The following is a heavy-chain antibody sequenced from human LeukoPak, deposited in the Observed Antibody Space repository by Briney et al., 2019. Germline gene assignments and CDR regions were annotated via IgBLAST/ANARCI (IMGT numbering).Heavy chain of an antibody. D-gene: IGHD2-2*02. CDR3: AKDIGGYCSSTSCYTGVYYYYGMDV. CDR1: GFTFGSYA. Sequence: PGGSLRLSCAASGFTFGSYAMSWVRQAPGKGLEWVSAISGSGGSTYYADSVKGRFTISRDNSKNTLYLQMNSLRAEDTAVYYCAKDIGGYCSSTSCYTGVYYYYGMDVWGQGTTVTVSS. V-gene: IGHV3-23*01. CDR2: ISGSGGST. J-gene: IGHJ6*02.